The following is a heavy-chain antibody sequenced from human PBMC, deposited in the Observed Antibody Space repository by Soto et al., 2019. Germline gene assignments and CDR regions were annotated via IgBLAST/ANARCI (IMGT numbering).Heavy chain of an antibody. Sequence: GGSLRLSCAASGFTFDDYTMHWVRQAPGKGLEWVSLISWDGGSTYYADSVKGRFTISRDNSKNSLYLQMNSLRTEDTALYYCAKVFKQNYYYYGMDVWGQGTTVTVSS. CDR1: GFTFDDYT. CDR3: AKVFKQNYYYYGMDV. CDR2: ISWDGGST. V-gene: IGHV3-43*01. J-gene: IGHJ6*02. D-gene: IGHD6-13*01.